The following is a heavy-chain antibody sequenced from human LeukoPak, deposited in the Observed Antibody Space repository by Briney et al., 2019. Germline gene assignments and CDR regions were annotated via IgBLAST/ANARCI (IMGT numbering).Heavy chain of an antibody. D-gene: IGHD6-25*01. CDR2: ITRSGDST. V-gene: IGHV3-23*01. CDR1: GFTFSNYA. CDR3: AKDRAAPLSPYDY. J-gene: IGHJ4*02. Sequence: TGGSLRLSCAASGFTFSNYAMSWVRQAPGKGLEWVSAITRSGDSTYFADSVKGRFTISRDNSKNTLFLQMNSLRVEDTAVYYCAKDRAAPLSPYDYWGQGTLVTVSS.